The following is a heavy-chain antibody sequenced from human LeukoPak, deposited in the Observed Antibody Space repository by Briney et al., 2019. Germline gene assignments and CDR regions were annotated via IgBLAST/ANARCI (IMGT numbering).Heavy chain of an antibody. D-gene: IGHD1-1*01. V-gene: IGHV3-21*01. CDR1: GFTFSSYS. J-gene: IGHJ4*02. CDR3: ARSTPNASYRLY. Sequence: TAGGSLRLSCAASGFTFSSYSMNWVRQAPGKGLEWVSSISSSSSYIYYADSVKGRFTISRDNAKNSLYLQMNSLRAEDTAVYYCARSTPNASYRLYWGQGTLVTVSS. CDR2: ISSSSSYI.